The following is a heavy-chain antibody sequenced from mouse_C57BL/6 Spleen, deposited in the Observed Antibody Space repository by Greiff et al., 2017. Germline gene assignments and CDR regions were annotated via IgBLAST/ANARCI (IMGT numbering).Heavy chain of an antibody. CDR1: GYTFTSYG. Sequence: QVQLQQSGAELARPGASVKLSCKASGYTFTSYGLSWVKQRTGQGLEWIGEIYTRSGNTYYNEQFKGKATLTAEKSSSTAYMELRSLTSEDSAVYFCAREGSLRAMDYWGQGTSVTVSS. J-gene: IGHJ4*01. CDR2: IYTRSGNT. CDR3: AREGSLRAMDY. D-gene: IGHD1-1*02. V-gene: IGHV1-81*01.